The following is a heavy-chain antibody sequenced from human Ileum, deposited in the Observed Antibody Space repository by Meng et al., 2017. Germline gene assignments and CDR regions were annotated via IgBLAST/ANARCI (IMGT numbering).Heavy chain of an antibody. D-gene: IGHD5-18*01. CDR1: NGSLTNVNNY. Sequence: QVQLQESGPGLAKPSQTLSLTCSASNGSLTNVNNYWNWIRQAPGQALEHIGYIYYDGSSYATPSLKSRVTMSIDTSTNQFSLRLDSVTAADTAVYYCAREFYVDTAMVIDSWGPGALVTVSS. CDR2: IYYDGSS. V-gene: IGHV4-30-4*01. J-gene: IGHJ4*02. CDR3: AREFYVDTAMVIDS.